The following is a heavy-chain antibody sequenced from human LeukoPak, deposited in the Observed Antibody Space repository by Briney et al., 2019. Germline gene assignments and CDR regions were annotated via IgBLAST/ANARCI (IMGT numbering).Heavy chain of an antibody. CDR3: ARGKRYCSGGSCYGGYYYYGMDV. V-gene: IGHV3-74*01. CDR1: GITFSSYW. CDR2: INSDGSST. Sequence: GGSLRLSCAAFGITFSSYWMHWVRQAPGKGLVWVSCINSDGSSTRYADSVKGRFTISRDNAKNTLYLQMNSLRAEDTAVYYCARGKRYCSGGSCYGGYYYYGMDVWGQGTTVTVSS. J-gene: IGHJ6*02. D-gene: IGHD2-15*01.